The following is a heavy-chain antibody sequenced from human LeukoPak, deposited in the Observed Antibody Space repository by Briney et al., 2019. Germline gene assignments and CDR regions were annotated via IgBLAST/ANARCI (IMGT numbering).Heavy chain of an antibody. Sequence: GRSLSLSCPASGFYFRTSDMSSGRPAPGTGLECVYDISGSGGSTYYADSVKRWFTISRDNSKNTLYLQMNSLRAEDTAVYYCAKDGHCSSTSCYTYDYWGQGTLVTVSS. V-gene: IGHV3-23*01. J-gene: IGHJ4*02. CDR1: GFYFRTSD. CDR3: AKDGHCSSTSCYTYDY. CDR2: ISGSGGST. D-gene: IGHD2-2*02.